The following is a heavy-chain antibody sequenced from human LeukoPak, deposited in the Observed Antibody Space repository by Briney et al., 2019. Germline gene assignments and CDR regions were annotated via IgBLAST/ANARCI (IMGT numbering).Heavy chain of an antibody. CDR1: GFTFSYS. CDR3: AKASLSGAADYYYYMDV. V-gene: IGHV3-21*01. CDR2: ITGSSYYI. J-gene: IGHJ6*03. D-gene: IGHD6-13*01. Sequence: PGGSLRLSCAASGFTFSYSMNWVRQAPGKGLEWISSITGSSYYIYYADSVRGRFTISRDNSKNTLYLQMNSLRAEDTAVYYCAKASLSGAADYYYYMDVWGKGTTVTISS.